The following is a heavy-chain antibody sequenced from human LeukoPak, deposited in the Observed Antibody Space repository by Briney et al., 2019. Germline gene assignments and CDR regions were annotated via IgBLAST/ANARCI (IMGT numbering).Heavy chain of an antibody. CDR2: IYPGDSGT. Sequence: GESLKISCEASGYSFTTYWIGWVRQMPGKGLELMGIIYPGDSGTRYSPSFQGHVTISADKSISTAYLQWSRLKASDTAMYYCARQHGSGSYYSRAIDYWGQGTLVTVSS. CDR1: GYSFTTYW. J-gene: IGHJ4*02. V-gene: IGHV5-51*01. CDR3: ARQHGSGSYYSRAIDY. D-gene: IGHD3-10*01.